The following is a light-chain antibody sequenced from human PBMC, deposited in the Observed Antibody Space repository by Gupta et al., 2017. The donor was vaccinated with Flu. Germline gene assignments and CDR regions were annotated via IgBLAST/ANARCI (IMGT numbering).Light chain of an antibody. V-gene: IGKV4-1*01. Sequence: LGERATINCRSSQSLLYSSNNKNYLAWYQQKPGQPPKLLIYWASTRESGVPDRFSGSGYGTDFTLTISSLQAEDVAVYFCQQYYGNPPITFGQGTRLEIK. CDR1: QSLLYSSNNKNY. J-gene: IGKJ5*01. CDR2: WAS. CDR3: QQYYGNPPIT.